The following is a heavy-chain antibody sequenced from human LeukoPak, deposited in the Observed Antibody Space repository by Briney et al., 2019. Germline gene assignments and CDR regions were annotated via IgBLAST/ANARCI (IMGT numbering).Heavy chain of an antibody. CDR3: VRPVMYSSGPFDY. CDR2: INAGNGDT. J-gene: IGHJ4*02. D-gene: IGHD6-19*01. V-gene: IGHV1-3*01. CDR1: GYTFTSYA. Sequence: ASVKVSCKDSGYTFTSYAMHWVRQAPGQRLEWMGWINAGNGDTKYSQKFQGRVTITRDTSASTAYMELSSLRSEDTAVYYCVRPVMYSSGPFDYWGQGTLVTVSS.